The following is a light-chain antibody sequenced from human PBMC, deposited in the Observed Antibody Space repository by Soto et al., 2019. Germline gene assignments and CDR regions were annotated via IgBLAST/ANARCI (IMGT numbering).Light chain of an antibody. CDR3: QQYDSPPLT. J-gene: IGKJ4*01. CDR2: WAS. Sequence: DIVMTQSPDSLAVSLGERATINCKSSQNVLYSSNNKNQLAWYQQKPGQPPKLLIYWASTRESGVPDRFSGSWSGTDVILTSSSLQAEDVAVNYCQQYDSPPLTCGGGTKVEIK. CDR1: QNVLYSSNNKNQ. V-gene: IGKV4-1*01.